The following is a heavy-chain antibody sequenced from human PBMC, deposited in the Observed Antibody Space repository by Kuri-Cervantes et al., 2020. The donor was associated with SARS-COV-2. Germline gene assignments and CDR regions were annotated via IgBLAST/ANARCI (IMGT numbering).Heavy chain of an antibody. V-gene: IGHV4-34*01. CDR3: ARRPGDDFWSGYYRLYYYYGMDV. Sequence: GSLRLSCAVYGGSFSGYYWSWIRQPPGKGLGWIGEINHSGSTNYNPSLKSRVTISVDTSKSQFSMKLSSVTAAVTAVYYCARRPGDDFWSGYYRLYYYYGMDVWGQGTTVTVSS. CDR2: INHSGST. J-gene: IGHJ6*02. D-gene: IGHD3-3*01. CDR1: GGSFSGYY.